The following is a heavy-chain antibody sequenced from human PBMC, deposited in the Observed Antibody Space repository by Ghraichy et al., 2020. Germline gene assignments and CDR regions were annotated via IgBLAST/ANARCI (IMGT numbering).Heavy chain of an antibody. CDR3: ARQASTGHPAVIGY. V-gene: IGHV4-39*01. CDR2: IHYSGTT. CDR1: GGFISISNYY. Sequence: SETLSLTCSVSGGFISISNYYWAWIRQPPGKGLEWIGSIHYSGTTYYNPSLQSRVTMSVDTSKNQFSLKLSSVTAADTAVYYCARQASTGHPAVIGYWGQGTLVTVSS. J-gene: IGHJ4*02. D-gene: IGHD1-1*01.